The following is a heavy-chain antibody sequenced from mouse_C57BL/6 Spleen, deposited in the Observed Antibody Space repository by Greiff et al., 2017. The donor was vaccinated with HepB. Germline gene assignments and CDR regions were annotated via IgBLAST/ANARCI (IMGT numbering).Heavy chain of an antibody. V-gene: IGHV1-72*01. CDR2: IDPNSGGT. D-gene: IGHD1-1*01. CDR1: GYTFTSYW. CDR3: ARLRERGLGSNYFDY. Sequence: QVQLQQPGAELVKPGASVKLSCKASGYTFTSYWMHWVKQRPGRGLEWIGMIDPNSGGTKYNEKFKSKATLTVDKPSSTAYMQLSSLTSEDSAVYYCARLRERGLGSNYFDYWGQGTTLTVSS. J-gene: IGHJ2*01.